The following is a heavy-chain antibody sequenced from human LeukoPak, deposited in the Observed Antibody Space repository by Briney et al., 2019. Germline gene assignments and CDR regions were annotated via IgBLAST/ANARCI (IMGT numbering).Heavy chain of an antibody. Sequence: GGSLRLSCAASGFTFSSYWIHWVRQAPGKGLLWLSRINNDGSSTSYADSVKGRFTISRDNAKSTAHLQVTGLRAEDTAVFYCVRDGGGYPLDYWGQGTLVTVSS. CDR1: GFTFSSYW. CDR2: INNDGSST. D-gene: IGHD5-24*01. V-gene: IGHV3-74*01. CDR3: VRDGGGYPLDY. J-gene: IGHJ4*02.